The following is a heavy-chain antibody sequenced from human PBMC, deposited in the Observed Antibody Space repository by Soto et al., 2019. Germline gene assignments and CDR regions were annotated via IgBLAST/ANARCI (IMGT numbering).Heavy chain of an antibody. Sequence: GGSLRLSCAASGFTFSNAWMSWVRQAPGKGLEWVGRIKSKTDGGTTDYAAPVKGRFTISRDDSKNTLYLQMNSLKTEDTAVYYCTTDSAQGTRWLYAFDIWGQGTMVTVSS. CDR3: TTDSAQGTRWLYAFDI. CDR2: IKSKTDGGTT. V-gene: IGHV3-15*01. D-gene: IGHD2-2*01. CDR1: GFTFSNAW. J-gene: IGHJ3*02.